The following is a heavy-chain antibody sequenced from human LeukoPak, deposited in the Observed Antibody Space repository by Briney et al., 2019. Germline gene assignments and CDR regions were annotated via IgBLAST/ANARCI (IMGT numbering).Heavy chain of an antibody. CDR3: AKGRYYYDSSDAFEI. J-gene: IGHJ3*02. CDR2: ISGSGGST. D-gene: IGHD3-22*01. V-gene: IGHV3-23*01. Sequence: GGSLRLSCAASGFTFSSYAMSWVRQAPGKGLEWVSAISGSGGSTYYADSVKGRFTISRDNSKNTPYLQVNSLRAEDTAVYHCAKGRYYYDSSDAFEIWGQGTMVTVSS. CDR1: GFTFSSYA.